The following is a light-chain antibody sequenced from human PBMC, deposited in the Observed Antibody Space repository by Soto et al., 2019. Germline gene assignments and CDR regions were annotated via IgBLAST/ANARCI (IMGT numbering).Light chain of an antibody. J-gene: IGKJ4*01. Sequence: EIVLTQSPATLSLSPGERATLSCRASQSVSSSLAWYQQKLGQAPRLLIYDASNRATGIPARFSGSGSGTDFTLTISSLEPEDFAVYYCQQRSNWPSTFGGGTKVDIK. CDR3: QQRSNWPST. CDR1: QSVSSS. CDR2: DAS. V-gene: IGKV3-11*01.